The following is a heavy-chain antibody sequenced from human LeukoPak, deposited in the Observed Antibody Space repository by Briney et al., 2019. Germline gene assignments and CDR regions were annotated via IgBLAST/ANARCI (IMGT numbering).Heavy chain of an antibody. Sequence: SETLSLTCTVSGGSISSYYWSWIRQPAGKGLEWIGRIYTSGSTNYNPSLKSRVTMSVDTSKNQFSLKLSSVTAADTAVYYCAREPDYDFWSGFTLGDAFDIWGQGTMVTVSS. D-gene: IGHD3-3*01. V-gene: IGHV4-4*07. CDR3: AREPDYDFWSGFTLGDAFDI. J-gene: IGHJ3*02. CDR2: IYTSGST. CDR1: GGSISSYY.